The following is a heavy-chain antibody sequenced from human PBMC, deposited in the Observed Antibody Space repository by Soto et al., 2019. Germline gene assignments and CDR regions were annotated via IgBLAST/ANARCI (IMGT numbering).Heavy chain of an antibody. D-gene: IGHD3-22*01. Sequence: ASVKVSCKASGGTFSSYAISWVRQAPGQGLEWMGGIIPIFGTANYAQKFQGRVTITADKSTSTAYMELSSLRSEDTAVYYCARDHPDSSGYFYWGQGTLVTVSS. CDR2: IIPIFGTA. V-gene: IGHV1-69*06. J-gene: IGHJ4*02. CDR1: GGTFSSYA. CDR3: ARDHPDSSGYFY.